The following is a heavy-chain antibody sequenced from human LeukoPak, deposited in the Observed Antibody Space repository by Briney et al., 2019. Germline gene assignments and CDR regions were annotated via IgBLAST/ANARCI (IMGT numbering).Heavy chain of an antibody. CDR3: ARALGGAPDGVDY. V-gene: IGHV3-74*01. Sequence: GGSLRLSCAASGFTFSSYWMHWVRHAPGKGLVWVSRINSDGSSTSYADSVKGRFTISRDNAKNTLYLQMNSRRGEDTAVYYCARALGGAPDGVDYWGQGTLVTVSS. CDR1: GFTFSSYW. D-gene: IGHD1-26*01. CDR2: INSDGSST. J-gene: IGHJ4*02.